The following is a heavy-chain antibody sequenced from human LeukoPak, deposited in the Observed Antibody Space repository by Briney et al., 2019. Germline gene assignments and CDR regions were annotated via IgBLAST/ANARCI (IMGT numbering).Heavy chain of an antibody. CDR3: ARDWNGGWFDP. V-gene: IGHV3-33*01. CDR1: GFTFSSYG. Sequence: GRSLRLSCVASGFTFSSYGMHWVRQAPGKGLEWVAVIWYDGSNKYYAESVKGRFTISRDNSKNMLYLQMNSLRAEDTAVYYCARDWNGGWFDPWGQGALVTVSS. D-gene: IGHD1-1*01. CDR2: IWYDGSNK. J-gene: IGHJ5*02.